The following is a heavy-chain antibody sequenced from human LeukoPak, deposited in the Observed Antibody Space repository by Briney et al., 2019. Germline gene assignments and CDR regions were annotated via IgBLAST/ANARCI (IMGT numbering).Heavy chain of an antibody. CDR1: GGSISSGGYY. D-gene: IGHD5-18*01. CDR3: ARERAFGYPDALHX. J-gene: IGHJ3*02. V-gene: IGHV4-30-2*01. CDR2: IYHSGST. Sequence: SETLSLTCTVSGGSISSGGYYWSWIRQPPGKGLEWIGYIYHSGSTYYNPSLKSRVTISVDTSKNQISLKLSSVTAADTAVYYCARERAFGYPDALHXXXXGTMVSVSS.